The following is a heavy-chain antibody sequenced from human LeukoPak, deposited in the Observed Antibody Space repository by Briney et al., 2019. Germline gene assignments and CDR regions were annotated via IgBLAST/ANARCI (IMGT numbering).Heavy chain of an antibody. CDR2: ISYDGSNK. V-gene: IGHV3-30-3*01. CDR3: AKAYGGNSGYYYGMDV. D-gene: IGHD4-23*01. J-gene: IGHJ6*02. CDR1: GFTFSSYA. Sequence: GGSLRLSCAASGFTFSSYAMHWVRQAPGKGLEWVAGISYDGSNKYYTDSVKGRFTISRDNSKNTLYLQMNSLRAEDTAVYYCAKAYGGNSGYYYGMDVWGQGTTVTVSS.